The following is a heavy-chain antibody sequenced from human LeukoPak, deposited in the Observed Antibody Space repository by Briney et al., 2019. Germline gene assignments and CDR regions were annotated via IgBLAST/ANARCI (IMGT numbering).Heavy chain of an antibody. CDR2: ISAYDGNT. CDR1: GYTFTSFG. D-gene: IGHD6-19*01. CDR3: ARADCGWCHGYY. Sequence: ASVRVSCMASGYTFTSFGITWVRQAPGQGLEWVGWISAYDGNTNYAQTLQGRVTFTTDTSTSTAYMELRNLRSDDTAVYYCARADCGWCHGYYWGQGTLVTVSS. V-gene: IGHV1-18*01. J-gene: IGHJ4*02.